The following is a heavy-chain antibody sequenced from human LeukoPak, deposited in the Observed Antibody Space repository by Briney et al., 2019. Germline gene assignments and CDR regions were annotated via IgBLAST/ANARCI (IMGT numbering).Heavy chain of an antibody. J-gene: IGHJ6*03. CDR1: GYTFTSYY. CDR3: ARDRPRVRGVIRYYYMDV. CDR2: INPSGGST. Sequence: ASVKVSCKASGYTFTSYYMHWVRQAPGQGLEWMGIINPSGGSTSYAQKFQGRVTMTRDTSTSTVYMELSSLRSEDTAVYYCARDRPRVRGVIRYYYMDVWGQGTMVTVSS. D-gene: IGHD3-10*01. V-gene: IGHV1-46*01.